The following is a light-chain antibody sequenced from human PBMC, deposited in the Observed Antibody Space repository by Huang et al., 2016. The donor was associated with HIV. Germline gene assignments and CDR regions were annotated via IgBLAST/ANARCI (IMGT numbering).Light chain of an antibody. V-gene: IGKV1-33*01. CDR3: QQYDNLPIT. J-gene: IGKJ4*01. CDR2: DAS. CDR1: QDISTY. Sequence: DIQMTQSPSSLSASVGDRVTITCQASQDISTYLNWYQQKPGKAPKLLIYDASSLGKGVPSRFSGSGSGTDFTFTISSLQPEDIATYYCQQYDNLPITFGGGTKVDIK.